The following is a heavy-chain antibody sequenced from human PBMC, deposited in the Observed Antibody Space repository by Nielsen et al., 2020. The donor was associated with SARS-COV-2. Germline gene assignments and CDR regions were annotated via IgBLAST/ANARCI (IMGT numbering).Heavy chain of an antibody. CDR1: GYTFTSYD. Sequence: ASVKVSCKASGYTFTSYDINWVRQATGQGLAWMGWMNPNSGNTGYAQKFQGRVTMTRNTSISTAYMELSSLRSEDTAVYYCARAQLWLRYYYYGMDVWGQGTTVTVSS. J-gene: IGHJ6*02. D-gene: IGHD5-18*01. CDR2: MNPNSGNT. CDR3: ARAQLWLRYYYYGMDV. V-gene: IGHV1-8*01.